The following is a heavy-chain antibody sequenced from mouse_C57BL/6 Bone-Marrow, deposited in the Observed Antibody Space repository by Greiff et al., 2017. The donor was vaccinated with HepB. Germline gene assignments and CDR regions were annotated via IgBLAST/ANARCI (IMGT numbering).Heavy chain of an antibody. Sequence: VQVVESGAELVRPGASVTLSCKASGYTFTDYEMHWVKQTPVHGLEWIGAIDPETGGTAYNQKFKGKAILTADKSSSTAYMELRSLTSEDSAVYYCTRLVTTVVAPFDYWGQGTTLTVSS. CDR1: GYTFTDYE. V-gene: IGHV1-15*01. J-gene: IGHJ2*01. D-gene: IGHD1-1*01. CDR2: IDPETGGT. CDR3: TRLVTTVVAPFDY.